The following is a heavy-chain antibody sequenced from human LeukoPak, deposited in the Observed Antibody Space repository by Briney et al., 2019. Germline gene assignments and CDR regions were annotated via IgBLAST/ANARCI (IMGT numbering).Heavy chain of an antibody. CDR3: ARGRYYYDSSGYYSWFDP. D-gene: IGHD3-22*01. V-gene: IGHV4-59*12. CDR1: GGSISSYY. Sequence: SETLSLTCTVSGGSISSYYWSRIRQPPGKGLEWIGYIYYSGSTNYNPSLKSRVTISVDTSKNQFSLKLSSVTAADTAVYYCARGRYYYDSSGYYSWFDPWGQGTLVTVSS. J-gene: IGHJ5*02. CDR2: IYYSGST.